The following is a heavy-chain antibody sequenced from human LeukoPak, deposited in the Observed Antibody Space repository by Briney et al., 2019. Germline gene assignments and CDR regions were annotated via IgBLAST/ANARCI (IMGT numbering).Heavy chain of an antibody. CDR1: GGSFSGYY. D-gene: IGHD2-2*01. V-gene: IGHV4-34*01. Sequence: SETLSLTCAVYGGSFSGYYWSWIRQPPGKGLEWIGEINHSGSTNYNPSLKSRVTISVDTSKNQFSLKLSSVTAADTAVYYCARSAHGYCSSTSCYSSYYYYYYGMDVWGQGTTVTVSS. CDR3: ARSAHGYCSSTSCYSSYYYYYYGMDV. J-gene: IGHJ6*02. CDR2: INHSGST.